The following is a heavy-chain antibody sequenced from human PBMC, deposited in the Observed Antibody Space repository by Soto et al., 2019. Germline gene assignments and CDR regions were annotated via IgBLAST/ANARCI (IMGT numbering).Heavy chain of an antibody. J-gene: IGHJ5*02. Sequence: QVQVVESGGGVVQPGRSLRLSCVASGFSFSTYGINWVRQAPGKGLEWVAFISFGGTNTYYADSVKGRFTISRDDSRNTVYLQMNSLRVEDTAVYYCARDRSGYSPWGQGTLVTVSS. CDR1: GFSFSTYG. V-gene: IGHV3-33*01. CDR2: ISFGGTNT. CDR3: ARDRSGYSP. D-gene: IGHD3-3*01.